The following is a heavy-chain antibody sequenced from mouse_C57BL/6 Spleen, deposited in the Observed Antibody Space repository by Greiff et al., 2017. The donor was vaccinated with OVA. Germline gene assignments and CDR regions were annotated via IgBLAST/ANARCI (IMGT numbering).Heavy chain of an antibody. CDR1: GFNFTDYY. CDR3: ARREYGSSSYFGY. V-gene: IGHV14-1*01. Sequence: VQLQQSGAELVRPGASVKLSCTASGFNFTDYYMHWVKQRPGQGLEWIGRIDPGNGDTDYNQKFKGKATMTADKSSSTAYMQLSSLTSEDSAVYYCARREYGSSSYFGYWGQGTTLTVSS. D-gene: IGHD1-1*01. CDR2: IDPGNGDT. J-gene: IGHJ2*01.